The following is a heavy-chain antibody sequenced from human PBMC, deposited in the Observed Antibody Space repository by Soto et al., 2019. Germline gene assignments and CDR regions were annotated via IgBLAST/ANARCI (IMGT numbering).Heavy chain of an antibody. Sequence: KASETLSLTCTVSGGSVSSGSYYWSWIRQPPGKGLEWIRYIYYSGSTNYNPSLKSRVTISVDTSKNQFSLKLSSVTAADTAVYYCASGGIAAAGTLSYWGQGTLVTV. V-gene: IGHV4-61*01. CDR1: GGSVSSGSYY. CDR2: IYYSGST. CDR3: ASGGIAAAGTLSY. J-gene: IGHJ4*02. D-gene: IGHD6-13*01.